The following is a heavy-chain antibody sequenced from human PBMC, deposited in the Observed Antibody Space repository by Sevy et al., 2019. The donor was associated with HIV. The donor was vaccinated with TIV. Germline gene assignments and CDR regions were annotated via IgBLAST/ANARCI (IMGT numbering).Heavy chain of an antibody. J-gene: IGHJ4*02. CDR2: VYYSGST. V-gene: IGHV4-59*01. Sequence: SETLSLTCTVSGGSISSYYWSWIRQPPGKGLEWIGYVYYSGSTNNNPSLKSRVTISVDTSKNQFSLKLSSVTAADTAVYYCARTLRTYYDSWSGYYRSTAYFDYWGQGTLVTVSS. D-gene: IGHD3-3*01. CDR1: GGSISSYY. CDR3: ARTLRTYYDSWSGYYRSTAYFDY.